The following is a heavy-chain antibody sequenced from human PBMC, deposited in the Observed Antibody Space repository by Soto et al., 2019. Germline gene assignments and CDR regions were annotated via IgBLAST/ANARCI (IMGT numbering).Heavy chain of an antibody. V-gene: IGHV3-23*01. CDR2: ISGSGGST. CDR3: AREIRDFWSGYYLKYYFDY. CDR1: GFTFSSYA. J-gene: IGHJ4*02. Sequence: GGSLRLSCAASGFTFSSYAMSWVRQAPGKGLEWVSAISGSGGSTYYADSVKGRFTISRDNAKNSLYLQMNSLRAEDTAVYYCAREIRDFWSGYYLKYYFDYWGQGTLVTVSS. D-gene: IGHD3-3*01.